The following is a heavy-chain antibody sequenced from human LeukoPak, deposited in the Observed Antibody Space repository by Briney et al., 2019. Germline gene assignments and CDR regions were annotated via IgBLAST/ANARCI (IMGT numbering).Heavy chain of an antibody. V-gene: IGHV3-30*04. CDR3: ARIRTGYDILTGNYYYYMDV. J-gene: IGHJ6*03. Sequence: GRSLRLSCAASGFTFSSYAMHWVRQVPGKGLEWVAVISNDGRNKYYAESVKGRFTISRDNSKNTLYLQMNSLRAEDTAVYYCARIRTGYDILTGNYYYYMDVWGKGTTVTVSS. CDR1: GFTFSSYA. D-gene: IGHD3-9*01. CDR2: ISNDGRNK.